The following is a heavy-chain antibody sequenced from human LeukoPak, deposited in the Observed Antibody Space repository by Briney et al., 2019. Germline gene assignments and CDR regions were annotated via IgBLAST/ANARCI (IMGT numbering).Heavy chain of an antibody. V-gene: IGHV3-30*18. Sequence: GGSLRLSCAASGFTLSSYWMSWVRQAPGKGLEWVAVISYDGSNKYYADSVKGRFTISRDNSKNTLYLQMNSLRAEDTAVYYCAKEHPGGYSSGWHDYWGQGTLVTVSS. J-gene: IGHJ4*02. D-gene: IGHD6-19*01. CDR3: AKEHPGGYSSGWHDY. CDR2: ISYDGSNK. CDR1: GFTLSSYW.